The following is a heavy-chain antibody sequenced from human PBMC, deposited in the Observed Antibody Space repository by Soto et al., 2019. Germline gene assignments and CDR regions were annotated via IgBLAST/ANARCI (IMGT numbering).Heavy chain of an antibody. J-gene: IGHJ4*02. Sequence: EVQLLESGGGLVQPGGSLRLSCAAYGFTFSSYAMSWVRQAPGKGLEWVSAISGSGGSTYYADSVKGRFTISRDNSKNTMYLQMNSLRAEDTAVYYCAKDYDYGDYEEFDYWGQGTLVTVSS. V-gene: IGHV3-23*01. CDR2: ISGSGGST. CDR3: AKDYDYGDYEEFDY. CDR1: GFTFSSYA. D-gene: IGHD4-17*01.